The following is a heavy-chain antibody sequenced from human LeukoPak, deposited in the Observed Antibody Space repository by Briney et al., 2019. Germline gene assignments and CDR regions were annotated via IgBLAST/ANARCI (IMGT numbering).Heavy chain of an antibody. V-gene: IGHV3-33*01. J-gene: IGHJ4*02. CDR3: ARDFTFDY. D-gene: IGHD3-16*01. CDR1: GFTFSRYG. Sequence: QPGGSLRLSCAASGFTFSRYGMHWVRQAAGKGLEWVAVIWYDGSNKYYADSVKGRFTVSRDNSKNTLYLQLNSLRAEDTAVYYCARDFTFDYWGQGTLVTVSS. CDR2: IWYDGSNK.